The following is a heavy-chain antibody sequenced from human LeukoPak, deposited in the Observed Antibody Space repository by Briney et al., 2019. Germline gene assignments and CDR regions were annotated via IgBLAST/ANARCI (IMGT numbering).Heavy chain of an antibody. V-gene: IGHV3-23*01. D-gene: IGHD6-13*01. J-gene: IGHJ4*02. CDR1: GFTFYSYA. CDR2: ISGSGSNT. CDR3: ARFIAAPYYFDY. Sequence: GGSLRLSCAASGFTFYSYAMTWVRQAPGKGLEWVSSISGSGSNTYYADSVKGRFTISRDNSKNSLYLQMNSLRAEDTAVYYCARFIAAPYYFDYWGRGTLVTVSS.